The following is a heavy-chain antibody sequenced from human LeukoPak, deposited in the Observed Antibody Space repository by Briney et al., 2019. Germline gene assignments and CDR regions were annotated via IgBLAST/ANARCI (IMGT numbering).Heavy chain of an antibody. J-gene: IGHJ4*02. CDR1: GGSFSGYH. CDR2: INHSGST. D-gene: IGHD2-2*01. CDR3: ARVVVPAATDY. V-gene: IGHV4-34*01. Sequence: SETLSLTCAVYGGSFSGYHWSWIRQPPGKGLEWIGEINHSGSTNHNPSLKSRVTISVDTSKNQFSLKLSSVTAADTAVYYCARVVVPAATDYWGQGTLVTVSS.